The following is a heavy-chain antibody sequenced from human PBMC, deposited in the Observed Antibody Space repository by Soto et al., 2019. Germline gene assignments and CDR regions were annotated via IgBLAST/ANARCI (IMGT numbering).Heavy chain of an antibody. CDR3: ARGHSGSYRTGEGYYYGMDV. Sequence: QVQLQESGPGLVKPSETLSLTCTVSGGSISSYYWSWIRQPPGKGLEWIGYIYYSGSTNYNPSLKSRVTISVDTSMNQFSLKLSSVTAADTAVYYCARGHSGSYRTGEGYYYGMDVWGQGTTVTVSS. CDR1: GGSISSYY. V-gene: IGHV4-59*01. J-gene: IGHJ6*02. CDR2: IYYSGST. D-gene: IGHD1-26*01.